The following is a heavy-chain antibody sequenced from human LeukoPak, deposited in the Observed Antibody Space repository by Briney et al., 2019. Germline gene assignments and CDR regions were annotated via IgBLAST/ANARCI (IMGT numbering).Heavy chain of an antibody. V-gene: IGHV5-51*01. CDR2: IYPGDSDT. J-gene: IGHJ4*02. Sequence: GESLKISCKGSGYSFTSHWIGWVRQMPGKGLEWMGIIYPGDSDTRYSPSFQGQVTISADKSISTAYLQWSSLKASDTAMYYCARHTADGGIAAAVYFDYWGQGTLVTVSS. D-gene: IGHD6-13*01. CDR3: ARHTADGGIAAAVYFDY. CDR1: GYSFTSHW.